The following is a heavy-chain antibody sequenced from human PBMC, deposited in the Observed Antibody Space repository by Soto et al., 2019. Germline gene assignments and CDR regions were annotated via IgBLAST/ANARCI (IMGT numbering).Heavy chain of an antibody. D-gene: IGHD2-8*02. V-gene: IGHV3-11*06. CDR1: GFTFSDYY. CDR3: ARYISGYVDY. Sequence: QVQLVESGGGLVKPGGPLRLSCAASGFTFSDYYMSWIRHAPGKGLEWVSYISSTISYTHYADSVKGRFTISRDNAKNSLYLQMNSLRAEDTAVYYCARYISGYVDYWGQGTLVTVSS. CDR2: ISSTISYT. J-gene: IGHJ4*02.